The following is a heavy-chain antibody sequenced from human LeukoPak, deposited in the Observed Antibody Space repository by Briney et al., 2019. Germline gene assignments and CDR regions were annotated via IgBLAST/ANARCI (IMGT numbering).Heavy chain of an antibody. V-gene: IGHV3-73*01. CDR1: GFTFSGSA. CDR2: IRSKTNSYAT. CDR3: ARPENLGAPHVDDAFDI. Sequence: TGGSLRLSCAASGFTFSGSAMHWVRQASGKGLEWVGRIRSKTNSYATSYAASVKGRFALSRDDSKNTAYLQMNSLKTEDTAVYYCARPENLGAPHVDDAFDIWGQGTMVTVSS. D-gene: IGHD1-26*01. J-gene: IGHJ3*02.